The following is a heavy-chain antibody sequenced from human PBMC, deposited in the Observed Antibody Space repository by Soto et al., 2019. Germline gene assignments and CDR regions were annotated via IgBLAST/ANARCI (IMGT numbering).Heavy chain of an antibody. D-gene: IGHD5-12*01. Sequence: QVQLVQSGAEVKKPGSSVKVSCKASGGTFSSYAISWVRQAPGQGLEWMGGIIPIFGTANYAQKFQGRVTITADESTSTAYMELGSLRSEDTAVYYCARDWSYSGYPRVGSFDYWGQGTLVTVSS. J-gene: IGHJ4*02. CDR1: GGTFSSYA. CDR3: ARDWSYSGYPRVGSFDY. CDR2: IIPIFGTA. V-gene: IGHV1-69*01.